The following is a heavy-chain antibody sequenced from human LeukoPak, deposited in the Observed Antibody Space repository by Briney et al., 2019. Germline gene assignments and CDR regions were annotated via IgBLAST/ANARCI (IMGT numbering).Heavy chain of an antibody. Sequence: GGSLRLSCAASGFTFSSYSMNWVRQAPGKGLEWVSSISSSSSYIYYADSVKGRFTISRDNAKNSLYLQMNSLRAEDTAVYYCARDRGGNWFDPWGQGTLVTVSS. CDR2: ISSSSSYI. CDR1: GFTFSSYS. V-gene: IGHV3-21*01. CDR3: ARDRGGNWFDP. J-gene: IGHJ5*02.